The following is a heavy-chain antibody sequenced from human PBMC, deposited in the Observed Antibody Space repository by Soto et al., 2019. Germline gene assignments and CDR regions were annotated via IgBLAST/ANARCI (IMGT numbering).Heavy chain of an antibody. J-gene: IGHJ3*02. Sequence: VQLQESGPGLVRPSETLSLTCTVSGDSVGSGSYYWGWIRQPPGKGLEWIGYIYYCGSTNYNPSLESRVTMSLDTSKNQFSLRLSSVTAADTAVYYCVRQSSGDCDGGLCYHAFDIWGQGTMVTVSS. CDR2: IYYCGST. D-gene: IGHD2-8*02. CDR1: GDSVGSGSYY. V-gene: IGHV4-61*01. CDR3: VRQSSGDCDGGLCYHAFDI.